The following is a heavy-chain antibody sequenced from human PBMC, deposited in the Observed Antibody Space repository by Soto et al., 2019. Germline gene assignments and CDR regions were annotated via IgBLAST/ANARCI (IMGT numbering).Heavy chain of an antibody. J-gene: IGHJ4*02. CDR2: ISSSSPI. CDR3: ARSQTYHEPLAGSNHVQPGDY. Sequence: GGSLRLSCAASGFSFTSYSMNWVRQAPGKGLEWISYISSSSPIYYADSVKGRLTISRDNANSSLYLQMNNLKDEDTAVYYCARSQTYHEPLAGSNHVQPGDYWGQGTLVTVSS. D-gene: IGHD6-19*01. V-gene: IGHV3-48*02. CDR1: GFSFTSYS.